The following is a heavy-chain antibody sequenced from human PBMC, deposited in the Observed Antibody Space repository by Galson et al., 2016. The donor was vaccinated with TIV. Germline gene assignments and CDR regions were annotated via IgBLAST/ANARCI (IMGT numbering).Heavy chain of an antibody. D-gene: IGHD2-15*01. CDR2: MSDSGSVR. Sequence: SLRLSCAASGFTFSSSEMIWVRQAPGKGLEWVSYMSDSGSVRYYADSVRGRFTISRDNAQNSLYLQMTSLRVEDTALYYCSRLGMVDSTLVIDYWGQGTLVTVSS. CDR3: SRLGMVDSTLVIDY. CDR1: GFTFSSSE. V-gene: IGHV3-48*03. J-gene: IGHJ4*02.